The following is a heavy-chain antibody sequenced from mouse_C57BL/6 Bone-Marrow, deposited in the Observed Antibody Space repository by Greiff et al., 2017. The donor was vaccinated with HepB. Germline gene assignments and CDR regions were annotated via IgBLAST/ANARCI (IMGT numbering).Heavy chain of an antibody. D-gene: IGHD2-4*01. CDR1: GYSITSGYY. V-gene: IGHV3-6*01. Sequence: EVKLMESGPGLVKPSQSLSLTCSVTGYSITSGYYWNWIRQFPGNTLEWMGYISYDGSNNYNPSLKNRISITRDTSKNQFFLKLNSVTTEDTATYYCASLGYDYDTPAYWGQGTLVTVSA. J-gene: IGHJ3*01. CDR2: ISYDGSN. CDR3: ASLGYDYDTPAY.